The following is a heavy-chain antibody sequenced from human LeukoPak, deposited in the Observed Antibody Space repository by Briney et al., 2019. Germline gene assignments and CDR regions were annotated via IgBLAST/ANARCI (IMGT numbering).Heavy chain of an antibody. V-gene: IGHV2-5*01. Sequence: SGPTLVKPTQTLTLTCTFSGFSLSTSGVGVGWIRQPPGKALEWLALIYWNDDKRYSPSLKSRLTITKDTSKNQVVLTMTNMDPVDTATYYCALGFVPAALTYWGQGTLVTVSS. J-gene: IGHJ4*02. D-gene: IGHD2-2*01. CDR2: IYWNDDK. CDR1: GFSLSTSGVG. CDR3: ALGFVPAALTY.